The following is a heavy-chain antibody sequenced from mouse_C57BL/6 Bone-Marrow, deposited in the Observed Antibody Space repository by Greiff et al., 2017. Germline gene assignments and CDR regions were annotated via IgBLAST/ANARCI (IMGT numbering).Heavy chain of an antibody. CDR1: GYTFTDYY. V-gene: IGHV1-19*01. CDR3: ASETTRAD. D-gene: IGHD1-1*01. Sequence: EVQLQQSGPVLVKPGASVKMSCKASGYTFTDYYMNWVKQSHGKSLEWIGVINPYNGGTSYNQQFKGKATLTVDTSSSTAYMELNSLPSEDSAVYCCASETTRADWGQGTLVTVSA. CDR2: INPYNGGT. J-gene: IGHJ3*01.